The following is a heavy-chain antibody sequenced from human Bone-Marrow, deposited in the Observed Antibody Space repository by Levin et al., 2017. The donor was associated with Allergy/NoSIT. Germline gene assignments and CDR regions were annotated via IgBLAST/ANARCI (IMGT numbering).Heavy chain of an antibody. Sequence: GSGPTLVKPTQTLTLTCSFSGFSLSTGGEGVAWIRQPPGKALEWLALIYWDDDKRYASSLRSRLTITKGTSENQLVLTMTNMDPEDSATYYCAHAKMGYCGGGNCYPYFDYWGQGTLVTVSS. J-gene: IGHJ4*02. V-gene: IGHV2-5*05. CDR1: GFSLSTGGEG. CDR3: AHAKMGYCGGGNCYPYFDY. D-gene: IGHD2-15*01. CDR2: IYWDDDK.